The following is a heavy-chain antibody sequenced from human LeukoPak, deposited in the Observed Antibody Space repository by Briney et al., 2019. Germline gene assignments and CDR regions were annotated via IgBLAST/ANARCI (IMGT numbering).Heavy chain of an antibody. CDR3: ARTNTAMADLLSY. J-gene: IGHJ4*02. V-gene: IGHV3-30-3*01. CDR2: ISYDGSNK. D-gene: IGHD5-18*01. CDR1: GFTFSSYA. Sequence: PGGSLRLSCAASGFTFSSYAMHWVRQAPGKGLEWVAVISYDGSNKYYADSVKGRFTISRDNSKNTLYLQMNSLRAEDTAVYYCARTNTAMADLLSYWGQGTLVTVPS.